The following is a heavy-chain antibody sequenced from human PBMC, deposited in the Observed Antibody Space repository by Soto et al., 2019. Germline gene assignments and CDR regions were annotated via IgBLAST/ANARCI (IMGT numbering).Heavy chain of an antibody. CDR2: MNQDGSQI. CDR3: ARDRGPNTPDY. J-gene: IGHJ4*02. Sequence: EVQVVESGGGLVQPGGSLRLSCAVSGFTFSNYWMTWVRQAPGKGLEWVAYMNQDGSQIYYVDSLRGRFTISRDNAKNSLYLQMNSLRVDDTAVYYCARDRGPNTPDYWGQGTLVPVSS. V-gene: IGHV3-7*01. D-gene: IGHD2-2*02. CDR1: GFTFSNYW.